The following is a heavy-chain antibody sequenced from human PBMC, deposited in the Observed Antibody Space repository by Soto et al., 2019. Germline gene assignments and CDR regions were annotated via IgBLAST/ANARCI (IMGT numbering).Heavy chain of an antibody. D-gene: IGHD3-10*01. CDR2: IIPAFGTP. J-gene: IGHJ6*02. V-gene: IGHV1-69*01. CDR3: ARDTREITRVRGVIPYYIYHMDV. Sequence: QVQLAQSGAEVKKRGSSVKVSCRVSGGTFNNYAISWVRQAPGEGLEWMGGIIPAFGTPKYAQRFQDRVTISADVYAATAYMELTSLRSDDTAVYYCARDTREITRVRGVIPYYIYHMDVWGPGTTFAVSS. CDR1: GGTFNNYA.